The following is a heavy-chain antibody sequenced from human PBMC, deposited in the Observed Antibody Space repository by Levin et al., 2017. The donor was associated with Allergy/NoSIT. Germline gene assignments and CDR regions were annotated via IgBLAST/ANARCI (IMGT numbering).Heavy chain of an antibody. D-gene: IGHD6-19*01. J-gene: IGHJ4*02. CDR3: AKGYSSGWYPFDY. Sequence: GESLKISCAASGFTFSSYAMCWVRQAPGKGLEWVSAISGSGGSTYYADSVKGRFTISRDNSKNTLYLQMNSLRAEDTAVYYCAKGYSSGWYPFDYWGQGTLVTVSS. CDR2: ISGSGGST. CDR1: GFTFSSYA. V-gene: IGHV3-23*01.